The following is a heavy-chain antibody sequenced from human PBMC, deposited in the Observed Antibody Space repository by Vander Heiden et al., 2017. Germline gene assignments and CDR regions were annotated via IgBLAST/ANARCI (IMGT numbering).Heavy chain of an antibody. J-gene: IGHJ4*02. CDR3: ARGDSSGYYSPSNIRVDY. Sequence: EVQLVETGGGLIQPGGSLSLSCAASGFTVSSNDMSWVRQAPGKGLEWVSVIYSGGSTYYADSVKGRFTISRDNSKNTLYLQMNSLRAEDTAVYYCARGDSSGYYSPSNIRVDYWGQGTLGTVAS. D-gene: IGHD3-22*01. CDR1: GFTVSSND. CDR2: IYSGGST. V-gene: IGHV3-53*02.